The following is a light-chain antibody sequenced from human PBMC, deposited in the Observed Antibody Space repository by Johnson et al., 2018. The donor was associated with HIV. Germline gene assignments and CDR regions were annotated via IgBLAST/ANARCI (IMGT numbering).Light chain of an antibody. CDR2: DND. CDR3: ATWDSSLSAGGG. J-gene: IGLJ1*01. V-gene: IGLV1-51*01. Sequence: QSVLTQPPSVSAAPGQKVTISCSGSSSNIGNNYVSWYQHLPGTAPKLLIYDNDKRPSGIPDRFSGSKSGTSATLGITGLQTGDEADYYCATWDSSLSAGGGFGTGTKVTVL. CDR1: SSNIGNNY.